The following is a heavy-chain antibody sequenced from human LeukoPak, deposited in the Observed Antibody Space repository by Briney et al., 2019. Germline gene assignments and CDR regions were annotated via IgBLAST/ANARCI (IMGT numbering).Heavy chain of an antibody. J-gene: IGHJ5*02. V-gene: IGHV4-34*01. CDR2: INHSGST. CDR1: GGSFSGYY. D-gene: IGHD3-10*01. Sequence: SETLSLTCAVDGGSFSGYYWSWIRQPPGKGLEWVGEINHSGSTNYNPSLKSRVTISVDTSKNQFSLKLSSVTAADTAVSYCARRYQSITTVRGVIMNWFDPWGQGTLVTVSS. CDR3: ARRYQSITTVRGVIMNWFDP.